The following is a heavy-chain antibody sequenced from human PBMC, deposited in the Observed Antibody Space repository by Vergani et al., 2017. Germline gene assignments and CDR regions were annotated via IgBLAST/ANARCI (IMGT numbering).Heavy chain of an antibody. CDR2: MYHSGST. Sequence: QLHLQESGPGLVKPSETLSLTCTVSGGSMSGYYWSWIRQPPGKELEWIGYMYHSGSTNYNPSLETRVTISGDTSKNQFSLKLNSVTDADTAVYYCGRVADFYGLGSRLLDLWGQGILVTVSS. D-gene: IGHD3-10*01. CDR1: GGSMSGYY. V-gene: IGHV4-59*01. CDR3: GRVADFYGLGSRLLDL. J-gene: IGHJ5*02.